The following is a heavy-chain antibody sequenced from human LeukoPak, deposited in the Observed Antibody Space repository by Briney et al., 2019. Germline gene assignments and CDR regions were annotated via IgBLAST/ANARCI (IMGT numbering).Heavy chain of an antibody. CDR1: GFTFSGPG. CDR3: AKGGCRGTCNPLAY. Sequence: GGSLRLSCAASGFTFSGPGMSWVRPAPGKGLEWISSSGDSDGSTYYADSLKGRFTISRDNSKNTLYLQMNSLRAEDTAVYYCAKGGCRGTCNPLAYWGQGALVTVSP. D-gene: IGHD2-15*01. V-gene: IGHV3-23*01. CDR2: SGDSDGST. J-gene: IGHJ4*02.